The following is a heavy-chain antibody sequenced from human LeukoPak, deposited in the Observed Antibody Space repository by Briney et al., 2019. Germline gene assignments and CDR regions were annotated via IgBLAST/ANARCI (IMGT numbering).Heavy chain of an antibody. J-gene: IGHJ4*02. D-gene: IGHD3-10*01. Sequence: ASVKVSCKASGYTFTGNCRRWVRQAPGQRLEWMGWITTNGGGTNNAQKFQGRVTMTRDTSISTAYMELSRLRSDDTAVYYCARDLRSIWFGELSIDDWGEGSLVTVSS. CDR3: ARDLRSIWFGELSIDD. CDR2: ITTNGGGT. CDR1: GYTFTGNC. V-gene: IGHV1-2*02.